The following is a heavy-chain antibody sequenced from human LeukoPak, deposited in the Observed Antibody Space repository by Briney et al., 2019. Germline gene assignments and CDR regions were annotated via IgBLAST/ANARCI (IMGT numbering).Heavy chain of an antibody. CDR3: AKAFWIQLWLLYHY. CDR1: GFTLSSYG. V-gene: IGHV3-23*01. CDR2: ISGSGGST. Sequence: GGSLRLSCAASGFTLSSYGMNWVRQAPGKGLEWVSGISGSGGSTYYADSVKGRFTISRDNSKNTLYLQMNGLRAEDTAVYYCAKAFWIQLWLLYHYWGQGTLVTVSS. J-gene: IGHJ4*02. D-gene: IGHD5-18*01.